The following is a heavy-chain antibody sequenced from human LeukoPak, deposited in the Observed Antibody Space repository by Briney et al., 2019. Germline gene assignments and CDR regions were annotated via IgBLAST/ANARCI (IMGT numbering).Heavy chain of an antibody. CDR2: INPYSGGT. D-gene: IGHD6-13*01. CDR3: ARDSVDSDSWDFTYYALDV. Sequence: ASVKVSCKASGYTFTGHYLHWVRQAPGQGLEWMGWINPYSGGTNSAHQFQGRVTMTRDTSISTAVMELTRLRSDDTAVYYCARDSVDSDSWDFTYYALDVWGQGTTVIASS. V-gene: IGHV1-2*02. CDR1: GYTFTGHY. J-gene: IGHJ6*02.